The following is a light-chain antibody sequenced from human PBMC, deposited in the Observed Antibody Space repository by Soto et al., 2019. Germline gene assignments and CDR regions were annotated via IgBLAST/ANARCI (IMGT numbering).Light chain of an antibody. CDR1: QSVSVNS. Sequence: EIVLTQSPGTLSLSPGERATLSCMASQSVSVNSLGGYQQKGGQAPRLLIYAASTRATGVPDRFSGTGSGTDFALTISRLETDDSAVYYCQQYGGSPFTFGPRTKVDIK. J-gene: IGKJ3*01. CDR2: AAS. CDR3: QQYGGSPFT. V-gene: IGKV3-20*01.